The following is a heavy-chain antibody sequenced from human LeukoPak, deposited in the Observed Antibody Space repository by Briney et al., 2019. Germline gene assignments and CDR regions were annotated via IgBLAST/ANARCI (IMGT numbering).Heavy chain of an antibody. CDR1: GFTFSSYW. D-gene: IGHD6-19*01. J-gene: IGHJ6*03. V-gene: IGHV3-7*03. CDR2: INEDGSEK. CDR3: ARAVAGTRPYYYYYMDV. Sequence: PGGSLRLSCAASGFTFSSYWMSWVRQAPGKGLEWVANINEDGSEKNYVDSLKGRFTISRDNAKNSVYLQMDSLRSEDTAVYYCARAVAGTRPYYYYYMDVWGKGTTVTVSS.